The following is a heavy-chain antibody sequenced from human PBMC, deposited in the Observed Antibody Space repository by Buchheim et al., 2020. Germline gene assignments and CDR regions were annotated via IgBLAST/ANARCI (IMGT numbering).Heavy chain of an antibody. Sequence: EVPLVESGGGLVKPGGSLRLSCAASGFTFSSYSMNWVRQAPGKGLEWVSSISSSSSYIYYADSVKGRFTISRDNAKNSLYLQMNSLRAEDTAVYYCARGPYDFWSGYFPYYYYGMDVWGQGTT. D-gene: IGHD3-3*01. CDR2: ISSSSSYI. CDR1: GFTFSSYS. J-gene: IGHJ6*02. CDR3: ARGPYDFWSGYFPYYYYGMDV. V-gene: IGHV3-21*01.